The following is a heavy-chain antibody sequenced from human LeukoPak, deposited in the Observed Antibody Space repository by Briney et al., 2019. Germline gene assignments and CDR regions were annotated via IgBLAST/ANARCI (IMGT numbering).Heavy chain of an antibody. CDR3: ARALGYYDFWSGSSSPSNWFDP. CDR1: GGSINFYY. J-gene: IGHJ5*02. D-gene: IGHD3-3*01. Sequence: SETLSLTCTVSGGSINFYYWSWIRQSPGKGLEWIGNIYYGGSINYNPSLKRRVTISVNTSKNQFSLLLSSVTAAATAAYYCARALGYYDFWSGSSSPSNWFDPSGEGTLVTASS. V-gene: IGHV4-59*08. CDR2: IYYGGSI.